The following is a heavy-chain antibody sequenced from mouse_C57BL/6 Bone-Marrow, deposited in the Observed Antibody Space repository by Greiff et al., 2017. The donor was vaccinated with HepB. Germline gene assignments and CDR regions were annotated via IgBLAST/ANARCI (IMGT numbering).Heavy chain of an antibody. V-gene: IGHV7-1*01. D-gene: IGHD4-1*01. J-gene: IGHJ4*01. CDR3: ARDETGTYYAMDY. Sequence: EVMLVESGGGLVQSGRSLRLSCATSGFTFSDFYMEWVRQAPGKGLEWIAASRNKANDYTTEYSASVKGRFIVSRDTSQSILYLQMNALRAEDTAIYYCARDETGTYYAMDYWGQGTSVTVSS. CDR1: GFTFSDFY. CDR2: SRNKANDYTT.